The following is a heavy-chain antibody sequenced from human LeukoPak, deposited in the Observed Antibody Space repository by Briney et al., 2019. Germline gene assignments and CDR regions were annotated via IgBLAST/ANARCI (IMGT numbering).Heavy chain of an antibody. CDR1: GGTFSSYA. D-gene: IGHD3-22*01. Sequence: SVKVSCKASGGTFSSYAISWLRQAPGQGLEWMGRISPILGIANYAQKFQGRVTITADKSTSTAYMELSSLRSEDTAVYYCARVTNPPHYYDSSGNPFDYWGQGTLVTVSS. J-gene: IGHJ4*02. V-gene: IGHV1-69*04. CDR2: ISPILGIA. CDR3: ARVTNPPHYYDSSGNPFDY.